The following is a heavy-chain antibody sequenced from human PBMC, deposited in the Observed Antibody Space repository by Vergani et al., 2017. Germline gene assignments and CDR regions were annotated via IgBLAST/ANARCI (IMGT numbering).Heavy chain of an antibody. V-gene: IGHV4-38-2*02. CDR2: ISHSGST. Sequence: QVQLQESGPGLVKPSETLSLTCTVSGYSISSGYYWGWIRQPPGKGLGWIGSISHSGSTYYNPSLKSRVTISVDTSKNQFSLKLSSVTAADTAVYYCAREERGYYYDSSGYDYWGQGTLVTVSS. CDR3: AREERGYYYDSSGYDY. CDR1: GYSISSGYY. J-gene: IGHJ4*02. D-gene: IGHD3-22*01.